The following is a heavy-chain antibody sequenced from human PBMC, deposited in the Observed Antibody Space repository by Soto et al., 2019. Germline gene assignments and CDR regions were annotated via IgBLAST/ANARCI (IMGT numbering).Heavy chain of an antibody. CDR1: GYTFTSYG. Sequence: GASVKVSCKASGYTFTSYGISWVRQAPGQGLEWMGWISAYNGNTNYAQKLQGRVTMTTDTSTSTAYMELRSLRSDDTAVYYCARDPPVPFWPPFDSWRQGPLVTVSS. CDR2: ISAYNGNT. V-gene: IGHV1-18*01. CDR3: ARDPPVPFWPPFDS. J-gene: IGHJ4*02. D-gene: IGHD3-3*01.